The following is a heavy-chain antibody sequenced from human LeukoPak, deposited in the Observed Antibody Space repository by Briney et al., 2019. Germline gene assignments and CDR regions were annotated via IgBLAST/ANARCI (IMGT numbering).Heavy chain of an antibody. Sequence: GGSLRLSCAASGFTLSSYKMTWVRQAPGKGLEWVAPISPSSSYIYYGDSLKGRVTVSRDNAKNSLFLQMSSLRAEDTAIYYCARDLTGGEYFDSWGQGTLVSVSS. CDR2: ISPSSSYI. CDR3: ARDLTGGEYFDS. V-gene: IGHV3-21*01. CDR1: GFTLSSYK. D-gene: IGHD3-16*01. J-gene: IGHJ4*02.